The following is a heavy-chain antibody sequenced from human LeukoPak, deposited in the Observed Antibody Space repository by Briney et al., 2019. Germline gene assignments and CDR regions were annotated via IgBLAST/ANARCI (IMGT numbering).Heavy chain of an antibody. V-gene: IGHV1-69*04. Sequence: SVNVSCKGSGGTFSSYAISWLRQPPAQGLGWMGRIIPTLGRANYAQKFQGRVTITADKSTSTAYMELSSLRSEDTAVYYCARVSTIAGAGTGDYWGQGTLVTVSS. J-gene: IGHJ4*02. D-gene: IGHD6-13*01. CDR2: IIPTLGRA. CDR3: ARVSTIAGAGTGDY. CDR1: GGTFSSYA.